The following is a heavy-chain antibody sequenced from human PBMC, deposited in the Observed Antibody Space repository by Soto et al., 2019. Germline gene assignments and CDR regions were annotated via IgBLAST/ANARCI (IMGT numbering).Heavy chain of an antibody. D-gene: IGHD2-8*02. CDR3: ARLSGGRSVYFDP. Sequence: SETLSLTCSVSGTSIRSSNYYWGWARQPPGKGLEWIGSINYNGRAYQNPSLKSRATISIDTSENQFSLKLTSVTAADTAMYFCARLSGGRSVYFDPWGQGILVTVSS. CDR2: INYNGRA. V-gene: IGHV4-39*01. CDR1: GTSIRSSNYY. J-gene: IGHJ5*02.